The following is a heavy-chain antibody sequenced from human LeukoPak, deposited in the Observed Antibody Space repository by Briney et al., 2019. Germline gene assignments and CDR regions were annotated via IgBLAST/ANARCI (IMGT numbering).Heavy chain of an antibody. CDR3: AREYTTGWFDY. V-gene: IGHV3-21*05. CDR1: GFTFSSYS. Sequence: GGSLRLSCAASGFTFSSYSMNWVRQAPGKELGWVSYISTSSSHIYYADSVKGRFTISRDNAKKSLYLQMNSLRTEDTAVYYCAREYTTGWFDYWGQGTLVTVSS. J-gene: IGHJ4*02. CDR2: ISTSSSHI. D-gene: IGHD6-19*01.